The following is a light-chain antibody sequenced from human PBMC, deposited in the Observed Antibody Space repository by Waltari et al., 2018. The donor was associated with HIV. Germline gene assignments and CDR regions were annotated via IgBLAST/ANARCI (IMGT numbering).Light chain of an antibody. CDR1: SSDVGTYNY. CDR3: CSYAGSYTWV. J-gene: IGLJ3*02. V-gene: IGLV2-11*01. Sequence: QSALTQPRSVSGSPGQSVTISCTGTSSDVGTYNYVSWYQQHPGKAPKLMIYDVHKRPSGVPDRFSGSKSGNTASLTISGLQADDEADYYCCSYAGSYTWVFGGGTKLTVL. CDR2: DVH.